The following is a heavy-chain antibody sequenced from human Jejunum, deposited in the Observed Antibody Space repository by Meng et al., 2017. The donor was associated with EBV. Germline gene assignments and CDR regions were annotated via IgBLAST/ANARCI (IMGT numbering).Heavy chain of an antibody. CDR2: INEDGRIT. J-gene: IGHJ4*02. V-gene: IGHV3-74*01. D-gene: IGHD6-25*01. Sequence: VKLVESGVALCKPGCSLRLSCAASGYTFSSYWMHWVRQAPGKGLVWVSRINEDGRITTYADSVKGRFTISRDNTKNTLYLQMNSLRAEDTAVYFCSRDLVGSADDWGQETLVTVSS. CDR1: GYTFSSYW. CDR3: SRDLVGSADD.